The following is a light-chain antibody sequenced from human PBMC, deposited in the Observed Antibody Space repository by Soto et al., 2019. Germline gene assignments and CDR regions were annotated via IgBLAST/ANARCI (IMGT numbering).Light chain of an antibody. CDR1: QRLRGY. J-gene: IGKJ2*01. CDR2: GVS. V-gene: IGKV3-15*01. CDR3: QQYTKWPHT. Sequence: EIVMTQSPATLSVSPGERATLSCRASQRLRGYLAWYQHKPGQSPRLLIYGVSSRATGIPAKFSGSGSKTDFTLTISSLQSEDSAVYYCQQYTKWPHTFGQGTKLEIK.